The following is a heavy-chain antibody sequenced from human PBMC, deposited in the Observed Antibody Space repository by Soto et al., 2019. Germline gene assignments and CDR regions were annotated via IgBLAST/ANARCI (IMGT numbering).Heavy chain of an antibody. CDR3: AKDLVGSTPY. V-gene: IGHV3-13*01. CDR2: ITTTDDT. CDR1: GFTVSSYD. D-gene: IGHD1-26*01. Sequence: EVQLVESGGGLVQPGGSLRLSCAASGFTVSSYDMHWVRQAAGKTLEWVSGITTTDDTYYADSVKGRFTISRENAKNSLYLHMNSLRAGDTAVYYCAKDLVGSTPYWGQGTLVTVSS. J-gene: IGHJ4*02.